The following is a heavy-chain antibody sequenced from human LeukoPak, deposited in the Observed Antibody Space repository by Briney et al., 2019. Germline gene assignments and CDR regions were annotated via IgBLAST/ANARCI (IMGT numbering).Heavy chain of an antibody. CDR3: ARKDLSSGSFSY. D-gene: IGHD3-22*01. Sequence: GGSLRLSCAVSGFPFTRFYMSWLRQAPGKGLEWISYIGLSGSPLDYADSVRGRFTISRDNAKNSLYLEMNSLRAEDTAVYYCARKDLSSGSFSYGRQGTLVTVSS. CDR2: IGLSGSPL. V-gene: IGHV3-11*04. J-gene: IGHJ4*02. CDR1: GFPFTRFY.